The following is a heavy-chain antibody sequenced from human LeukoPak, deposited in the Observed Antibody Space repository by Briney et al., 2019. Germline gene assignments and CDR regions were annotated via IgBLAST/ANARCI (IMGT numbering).Heavy chain of an antibody. D-gene: IGHD5-12*01. CDR1: GFTFSSYG. J-gene: IGHJ4*02. V-gene: IGHV3-30*02. Sequence: GGSLRLSCAASGFTFSSYGMHWVRRAPGKGLEWVAFIRYDGSDKYYADSVKGRITISRDNSKNTLYLQTNSLRADDTAVYYCARDGTYGGYDIDFWGQGTLVTVSS. CDR2: IRYDGSDK. CDR3: ARDGTYGGYDIDF.